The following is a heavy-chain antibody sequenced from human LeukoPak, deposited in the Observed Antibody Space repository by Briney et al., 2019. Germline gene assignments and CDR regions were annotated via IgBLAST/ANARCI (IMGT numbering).Heavy chain of an antibody. CDR1: GFTFINYA. D-gene: IGHD5-18*01. J-gene: IGHJ4*02. Sequence: GGSLRLSCAASGFTFINYAMSWVRQAPGKGLEWVSVISGSGSSTYYADSVKGRFTISRDDSKNTLYLQMNSLRAEDTAVYFCARDSGYSYADDYWGQGTLVTVSS. CDR3: ARDSGYSYADDY. CDR2: ISGSGSST. V-gene: IGHV3-23*01.